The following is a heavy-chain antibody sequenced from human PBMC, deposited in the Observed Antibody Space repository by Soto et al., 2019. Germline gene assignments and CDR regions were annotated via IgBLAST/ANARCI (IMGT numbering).Heavy chain of an antibody. J-gene: IGHJ4*02. CDR1: EFTFSSYA. Sequence: PGGSLRLSCAASEFTFSSYAMSWVRQAPGKGLEWVSAISGSGGSTYYTDSVKGRFTISRDNSKNTLYLQMNSLRAEDTAVYYCAKVLSLSWARVPYYFDYWGQGTLVTVSS. CDR2: ISGSGGST. V-gene: IGHV3-23*01. D-gene: IGHD3-10*01. CDR3: AKVLSLSWARVPYYFDY.